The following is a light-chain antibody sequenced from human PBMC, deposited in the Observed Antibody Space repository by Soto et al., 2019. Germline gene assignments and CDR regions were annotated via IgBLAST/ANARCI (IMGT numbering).Light chain of an antibody. CDR3: QQYNNWPPEIT. V-gene: IGKV3-15*01. Sequence: EIVMTQSPATLSVSPGERATLSCRASQSVSSNLAWYQQKPGQAPRLLIYGASTRATGIPARFSGSGTGTEFTLTISSLQSEGFAVYYCQQYNNWPPEITFGQGTRLEIK. J-gene: IGKJ5*01. CDR1: QSVSSN. CDR2: GAS.